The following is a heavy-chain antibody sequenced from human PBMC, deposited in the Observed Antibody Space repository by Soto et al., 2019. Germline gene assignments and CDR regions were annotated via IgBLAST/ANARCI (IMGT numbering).Heavy chain of an antibody. J-gene: IGHJ6*02. CDR3: ARGGGRVTTNYYYGMDV. CDR2: ISAYNGNT. V-gene: IGHV1-18*04. D-gene: IGHD4-17*01. CDR1: GYTFTSYG. Sequence: ASVKVSCKASGYTFTSYGISWVRQAPGQGLEWMGWISAYNGNTNYAQKLQGRVTMTTDTSTSTAYMELRSLRSDDTAVYYCARGGGRVTTNYYYGMDVWGQGTTVTVSS.